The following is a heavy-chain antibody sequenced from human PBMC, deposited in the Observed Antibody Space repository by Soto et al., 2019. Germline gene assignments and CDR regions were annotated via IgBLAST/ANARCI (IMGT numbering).Heavy chain of an antibody. V-gene: IGHV4-39*01. J-gene: IGHJ4*02. CDR1: GGSVRSSXXX. D-gene: IGHD6-13*01. CDR3: ARHEGGAAADRPLDY. Sequence: QLRLQESGPGLVKSSETLSLTCTISGGSVRSSXXXXXXXXXXXXXGLEWIASIYYSGRTHNNPALKSRVTMSIDTYTDQFSLKMNSVTAADTAVYYCARHEGGAAADRPLDYWGQGTLVTVSS. CDR2: IYYSGRT.